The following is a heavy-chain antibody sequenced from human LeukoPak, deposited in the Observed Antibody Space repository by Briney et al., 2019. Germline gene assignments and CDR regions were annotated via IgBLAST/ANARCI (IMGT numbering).Heavy chain of an antibody. J-gene: IGHJ4*02. Sequence: GASVKVSCKASGYSFTGYYMHWVRQAPGQGLEWMGWINPNSGGTNYAQKFQGRVTMTRDTSISTAYMELSRLRSDDTAVYYCARAITMVRGVEFILFYWGQGTLVTVSS. CDR3: ARAITMVRGVEFILFY. D-gene: IGHD3-10*01. CDR1: GYSFTGYY. V-gene: IGHV1-2*02. CDR2: INPNSGGT.